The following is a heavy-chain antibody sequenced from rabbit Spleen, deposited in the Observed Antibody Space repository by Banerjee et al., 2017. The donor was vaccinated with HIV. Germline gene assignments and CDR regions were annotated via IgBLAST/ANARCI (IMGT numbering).Heavy chain of an antibody. CDR2: IDPLFGTT. V-gene: IGHV1S7*01. J-gene: IGHJ4*01. CDR3: VRGASSSGYYSL. Sequence: QLEESGGGLVQPGGSLKLSCKGSGFDFSSYYMSWVRQAPGKGLEWIGYIDPLFGTTYYANWVNGRFTISSHNAQNTLYLQLNSLTAADTATYFCVRGASSSGYYSLWGQGTLVTVS. CDR1: GFDFSSYY. D-gene: IGHD1-1*01.